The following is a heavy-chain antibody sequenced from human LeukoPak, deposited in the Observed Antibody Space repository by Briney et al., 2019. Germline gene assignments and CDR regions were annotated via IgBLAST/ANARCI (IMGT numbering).Heavy chain of an antibody. CDR2: ISNDGTTS. CDR1: GFTFSDYY. V-gene: IGHV3-11*01. J-gene: IGHJ1*01. D-gene: IGHD2-21*01. Sequence: PGGSLRLSCAASGFTFSDYYMSWIRQAPGKGLEWIAYISNDGTTSIYADSVKGRFTISRDNANDSVFLQIHTVRADDTALYYCVRGSSTETYSAEYFHHWGQGTVVTVST. CDR3: VRGSSTETYSAEYFHH.